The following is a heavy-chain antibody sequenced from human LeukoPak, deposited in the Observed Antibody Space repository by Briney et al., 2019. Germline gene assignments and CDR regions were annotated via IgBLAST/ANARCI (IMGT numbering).Heavy chain of an antibody. CDR3: ARGWLQACYMDV. D-gene: IGHD5-24*01. J-gene: IGHJ6*03. CDR1: GFTFSNFW. CDR2: IKQDGSEK. Sequence: GGSLRLSCAAAGFTFSNFWMSWVRQAPGKGLEWVANIKQDGSEKYYVDSVKGRFTITRDNAKNSLYLQMNSLRAEDTAVYYCARGWLQACYMDVWGKGTTVTISS. V-gene: IGHV3-7*03.